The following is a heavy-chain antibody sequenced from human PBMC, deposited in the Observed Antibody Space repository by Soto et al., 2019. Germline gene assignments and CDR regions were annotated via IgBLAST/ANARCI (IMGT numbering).Heavy chain of an antibody. CDR3: AKGGSAALIAPSGRDNWFDP. Sequence: GGSLRLSGAASGFAFDDYVMHWVWQPPGRGLEWVSGITWNGGTIRYVDSVKGRFTISRDNAENSLYLQMNSLRPEDTAVYYCAKGGSAALIAPSGRDNWFDPWGQGTQVTVSS. D-gene: IGHD6-13*01. CDR1: GFAFDDYV. V-gene: IGHV3-9*01. CDR2: ITWNGGTI. J-gene: IGHJ5*02.